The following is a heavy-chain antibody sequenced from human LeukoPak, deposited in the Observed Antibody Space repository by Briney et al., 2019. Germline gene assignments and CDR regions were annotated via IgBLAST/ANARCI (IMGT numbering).Heavy chain of an antibody. CDR3: ARSYSSDWFYYMDV. J-gene: IGHJ6*03. CDR2: ISSSSSYI. V-gene: IGHV3-21*01. D-gene: IGHD6-19*01. CDR1: GFTFSSYS. Sequence: GGSLRLSCAASGFTFSSYSMNWVRQAPGKGLEWVSSISSSSSYIYYADSVKGRFTISRDNAKNSLYLQMNSLRAEDTAVYYCARSYSSDWFYYMDVWGKGTTVTVS.